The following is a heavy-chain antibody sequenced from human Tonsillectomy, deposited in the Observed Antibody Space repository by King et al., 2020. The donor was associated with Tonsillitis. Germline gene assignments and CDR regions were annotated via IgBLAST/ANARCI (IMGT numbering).Heavy chain of an antibody. D-gene: IGHD2-8*02. J-gene: IGHJ6*03. V-gene: IGHV4-59*08. CDR3: ARLSTGLYPYYYYIGV. CDR2: IYYSGST. CDR1: GGSISSYY. Sequence: VQLQESGPGLVKPSETLSLTCTVSGGSISSYYWSWIRQPPGKGLEWIGYIYYSGSTSYNPSLKSRVTISVDTSKNQFSLKLSSVTAADTAVYYCARLSTGLYPYYYYIGVWGKGTTVTVSS.